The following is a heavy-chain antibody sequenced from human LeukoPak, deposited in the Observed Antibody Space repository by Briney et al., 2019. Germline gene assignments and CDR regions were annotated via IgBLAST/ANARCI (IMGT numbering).Heavy chain of an antibody. CDR1: GGSISSYY. CDR3: ARSRGSLTPFDY. J-gene: IGHJ4*02. D-gene: IGHD1-26*01. CDR2: IYYSGST. V-gene: IGHV4-59*01. Sequence: SETLSLTCTVSGGSISSYYWSWIRQPPGKGLEWIGYIYYSGSTNYNPSLKSRVTISVDTSKNQSSLKLSSVPAADTAVYYCARSRGSLTPFDYWGQGTLVTVSS.